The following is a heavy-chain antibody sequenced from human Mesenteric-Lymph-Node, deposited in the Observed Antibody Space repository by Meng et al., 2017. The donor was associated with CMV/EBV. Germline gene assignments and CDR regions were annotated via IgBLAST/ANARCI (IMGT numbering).Heavy chain of an antibody. CDR2: IDWDDDK. V-gene: IGHV2-5*02. J-gene: IGHJ5*02. CDR3: AHRGFVGCFDP. Sequence: CPLSGFAPSKCWVWVGWIQQPPGKALGWLEIIDWDDDKRYSPSLKNRLTISKDSSKNQVVLTMTNMDPVDTGTYYCAHRGFVGCFDPGGQGTLVTVSS. CDR1: GFAPSKCWVW. D-gene: IGHD3-16*01.